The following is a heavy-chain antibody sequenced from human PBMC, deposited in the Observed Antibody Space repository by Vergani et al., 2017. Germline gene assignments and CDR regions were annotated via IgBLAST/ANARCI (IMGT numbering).Heavy chain of an antibody. J-gene: IGHJ3*02. D-gene: IGHD2-21*02. CDR2: INHSGST. CDR3: ARACCGDHLDAFDI. V-gene: IGHV4-38-2*01. Sequence: QVQLQESGPGLVKPSETLSLTCAVSGYSISSGYYWSWIRQPPGKGLEWIGEINHSGSTNYNPSLKSRVTISVDTSKNQFSLKLSSVTAADTAVYYCARACCGDHLDAFDIWGQGTMVTVSS. CDR1: GYSISSGYY.